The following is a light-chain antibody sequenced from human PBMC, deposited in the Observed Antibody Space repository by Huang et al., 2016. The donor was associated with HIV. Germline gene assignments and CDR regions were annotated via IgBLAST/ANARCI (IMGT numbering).Light chain of an antibody. CDR3: QQYNNWPPMYT. CDR1: QSVSNN. Sequence: IVMTQSPATLSVSPGESATLPCRASQSVSNNFAWYQQKPGQAPRLLIYGASTRATGTPARFSGSGSGTDFTLTISSLQSEDFAVYSCQQYNNWPPMYTFAQGTKLEIK. J-gene: IGKJ2*01. V-gene: IGKV3-15*01. CDR2: GAS.